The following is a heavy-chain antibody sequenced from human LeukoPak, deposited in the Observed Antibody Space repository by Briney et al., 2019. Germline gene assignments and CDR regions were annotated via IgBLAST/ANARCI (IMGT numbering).Heavy chain of an antibody. CDR1: GYTFSSYA. D-gene: IGHD6-13*01. CDR2: ISGSGGST. V-gene: IGHV3-23*01. J-gene: IGHJ4*02. CDR3: AKDLGYSSSWYFDY. Sequence: GGSLRLSCAASGYTFSSYAMSWVRQAPGKGLEWVSAISGSGGSTYYADSVKGRFTISRDNSKNTLYLQMNSLRAEDTAVYYCAKDLGYSSSWYFDYWGQGTLVTVSS.